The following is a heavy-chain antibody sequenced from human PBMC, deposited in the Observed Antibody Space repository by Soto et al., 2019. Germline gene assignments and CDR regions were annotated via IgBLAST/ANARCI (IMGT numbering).Heavy chain of an antibody. Sequence: QVQLVESGGGVVQPGRSLRLSCAASGFTFSSYGMHWVRQAPGKGLEWVAVIWYDGSNKYYADSVKGRFTISRDNSKNTLYLQMNSLRAEDTAVYYCARDLYKSEAVTTSPIDYWGQGTLVTVSS. CDR3: ARDLYKSEAVTTSPIDY. CDR2: IWYDGSNK. V-gene: IGHV3-33*01. CDR1: GFTFSSYG. D-gene: IGHD4-4*01. J-gene: IGHJ4*02.